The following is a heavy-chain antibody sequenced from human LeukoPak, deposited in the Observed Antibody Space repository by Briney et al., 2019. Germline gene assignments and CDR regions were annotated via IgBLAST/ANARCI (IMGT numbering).Heavy chain of an antibody. V-gene: IGHV3-30-3*01. CDR2: ISHDGTKE. D-gene: IGHD4-23*01. J-gene: IGHJ5*02. CDR3: ARDYLTVESPGYLDL. CDR1: GFTFLAYP. Sequence: GGSLRLSCPASGFTFLAYPMHWVRQPPGKGLEWVAVISHDGTKEYYSDSVQGRFTISRDNSKNTLFLHMNSLRLEDTAIYYCARDYLTVESPGYLDLWGQGILVTVSS.